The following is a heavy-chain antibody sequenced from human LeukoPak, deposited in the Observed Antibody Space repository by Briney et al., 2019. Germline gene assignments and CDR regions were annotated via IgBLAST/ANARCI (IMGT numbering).Heavy chain of an antibody. CDR2: INGSGGRA. CDR1: GFTFSSSA. D-gene: IGHD2-21*02. CDR3: ARGGGDHPYY. Sequence: GGSLRLSCIASGFTFSSSAMSWVRQAPGKGLEWVSDINGSGGRAYYADSVKGRFTISRDNAKNSLYLQMNSLRAEDTALYYCARGGGDHPYYWGQGTLVTVSS. V-gene: IGHV3-23*01. J-gene: IGHJ4*02.